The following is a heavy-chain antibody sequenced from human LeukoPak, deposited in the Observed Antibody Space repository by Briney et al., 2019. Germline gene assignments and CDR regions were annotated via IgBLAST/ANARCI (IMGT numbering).Heavy chain of an antibody. Sequence: SETLSLTCTVSGASISSYYWSWIRQPPGKGLEWIAYIYYRGITSYNPSLKSRVSISIDTSMNQFSLKLSSVTAADTAVYYCARLMNTSGYHYWFDPWGQGTLVTVSS. CDR2: IYYRGIT. CDR1: GASISSYY. CDR3: ARLMNTSGYHYWFDP. V-gene: IGHV4-59*01. J-gene: IGHJ5*02. D-gene: IGHD3-22*01.